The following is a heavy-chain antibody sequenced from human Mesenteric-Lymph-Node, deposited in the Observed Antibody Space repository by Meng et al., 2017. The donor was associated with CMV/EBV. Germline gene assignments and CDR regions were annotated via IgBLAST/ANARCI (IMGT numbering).Heavy chain of an antibody. CDR2: ISWNSGSI. D-gene: IGHD4-11*01. J-gene: IGHJ6*02. CDR3: ARYSNYVARNYYYGMDV. V-gene: IGHV3-9*01. Sequence: GGSLRLSCAASGFTFDDYAMHWVRQAPGKGLEWVSGISWNSGSIGYADSVKGRFTISRDNAKNSLYLQMNSLRAEDTAVYYCARYSNYVARNYYYGMDVWGQGTTVTVSS. CDR1: GFTFDDYA.